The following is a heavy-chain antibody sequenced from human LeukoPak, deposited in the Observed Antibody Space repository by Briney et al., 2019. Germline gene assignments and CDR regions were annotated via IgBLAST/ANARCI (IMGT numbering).Heavy chain of an antibody. CDR3: AKDKLRVVVTTFDY. Sequence: SVKVSCKASGGTFSSYAISWVRQAPGQGLEWMGRIIPIFGTANYAQKFQGRVTITTDESTSTAYMELSSLRAEDTAVYYCAKDKLRVVVTTFDYWGQGTLVTVSS. V-gene: IGHV1-69*05. CDR2: IIPIFGTA. J-gene: IGHJ4*02. CDR1: GGTFSSYA. D-gene: IGHD3-22*01.